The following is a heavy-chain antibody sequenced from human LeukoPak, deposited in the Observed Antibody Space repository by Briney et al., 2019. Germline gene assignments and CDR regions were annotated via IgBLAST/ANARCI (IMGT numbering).Heavy chain of an antibody. CDR2: IYYSGST. D-gene: IGHD3-10*01. J-gene: IGHJ5*02. CDR3: AGLIGDGWFDP. V-gene: IGHV4-59*01. CDR1: GGSISSYY. Sequence: SETLSLTCTVSGGSISSYYWSWIRQPPGKGLEWIGYIYYSGSTNYNPSLKSRVTISVDTSKNQFSLKLSSVTAADTAVYYCAGLIGDGWFDPWGQGTLVTVSS.